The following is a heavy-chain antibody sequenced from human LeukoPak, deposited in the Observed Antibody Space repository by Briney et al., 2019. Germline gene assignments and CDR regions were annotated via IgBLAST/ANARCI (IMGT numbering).Heavy chain of an antibody. CDR2: ICDSGST. CDR3: ARGYTDGSIDY. J-gene: IGHJ4*02. Sequence: PSETLSLTCTVSGGSISSYYWSWIRQPPGKGLEWIGYICDSGSTNYNPSLKSRVTISVDTSKNQFSLKLSSVTAADTAVYYCARGYTDGSIDYWGQGTLVTVSS. D-gene: IGHD5-18*01. V-gene: IGHV4-59*08. CDR1: GGSISSYY.